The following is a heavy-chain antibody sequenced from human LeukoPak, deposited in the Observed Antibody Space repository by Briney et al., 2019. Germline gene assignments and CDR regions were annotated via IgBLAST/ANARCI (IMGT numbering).Heavy chain of an antibody. V-gene: IGHV3-23*01. CDR3: AKSNSGSYHFYFDH. D-gene: IGHD1-26*01. J-gene: IGHJ4*02. CDR2: ISGSGDST. Sequence: WVRQAPXXGLEWVSAISGSGDSTYYADSVKGRVTISRGNSKNTLYLQMNSLRAEDTALYYCAKSNSGSYHFYFDHWGQGTLVTVSS.